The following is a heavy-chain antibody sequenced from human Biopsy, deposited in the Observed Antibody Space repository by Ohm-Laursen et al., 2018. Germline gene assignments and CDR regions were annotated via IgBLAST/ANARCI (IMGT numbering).Heavy chain of an antibody. CDR1: DFTFDDYA. D-gene: IGHD3-10*01. V-gene: IGHV3-9*01. CDR3: VKDIRRYFYGMDV. Sequence: SLRLSCSASDFTFDDYARSWVRQRPGKGLEWVSGITWNSGHIAYADSVKGRFTISRDNAKNVLWLQMNSLRVDDTAMYYCVKDIRRYFYGMDVWGQGTTVTVS. J-gene: IGHJ6*02. CDR2: ITWNSGHI.